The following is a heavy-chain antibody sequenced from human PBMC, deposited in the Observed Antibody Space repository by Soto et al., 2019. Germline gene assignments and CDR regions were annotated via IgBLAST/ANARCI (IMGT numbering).Heavy chain of an antibody. CDR2: ISGYNGNT. CDR1: GYTFTSFG. CDR3: ARPTDFYYYAMDV. V-gene: IGHV1-18*01. Sequence: GASVKVSCKASGYTFTSFGINWVLQAPGQGLEWMGWISGYNGNTNYAQNLQDRVTMTRDTSTSTAYMELRSLRSDDTAVYYCARPTDFYYYAMDVWGQGTTVTVSS. J-gene: IGHJ6*02.